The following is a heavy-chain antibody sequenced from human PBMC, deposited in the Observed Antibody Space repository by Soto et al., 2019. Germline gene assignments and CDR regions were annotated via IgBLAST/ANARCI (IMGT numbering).Heavy chain of an antibody. D-gene: IGHD3-10*01. CDR1: GDSISSYY. CDR2: VYYTGSA. V-gene: IGHV4-59*01. J-gene: IGHJ4*02. Sequence: QVQLQESGPGLVKPSETLSLTCTVSGDSISSYYWSWIRQPPGKGLEWIGSVYYTGSANYNPSLKSRVTISVDTSKTQFSLKLTSVTAADTAIYYCARPLTWFGELSWGQGTLVTVSS. CDR3: ARPLTWFGELS.